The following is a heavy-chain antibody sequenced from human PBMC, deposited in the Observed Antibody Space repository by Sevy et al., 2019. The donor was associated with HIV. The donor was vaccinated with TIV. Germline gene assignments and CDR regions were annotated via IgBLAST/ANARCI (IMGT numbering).Heavy chain of an antibody. V-gene: IGHV3-74*01. Sequence: GGSLRLSCAASGFTLSIFWMHWVRQAPGKGLVWVSHINSDGRSTTYADSVKGRFTISRDNAKNTLYLQMNSLRDEDTAVYFSARDKIYGMDVWGQGTTVTVSS. J-gene: IGHJ6*02. CDR2: INSDGRST. CDR3: ARDKIYGMDV. CDR1: GFTLSIFW.